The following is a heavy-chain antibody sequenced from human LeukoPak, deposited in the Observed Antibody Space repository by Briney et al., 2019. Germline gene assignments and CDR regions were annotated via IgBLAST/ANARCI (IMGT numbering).Heavy chain of an antibody. Sequence: PGGSLRLSCGASGFTFITYEMNWVRQAPGQGLEWISYITSSGVAIYYADSVKGRFTISRDNAKNSLYLQMNSLRDEDTAVYYCARDTAGVAPDAFDIWGQGTMVTVSS. CDR2: ITSSGVAI. V-gene: IGHV3-48*03. D-gene: IGHD2-15*01. CDR1: GFTFITYE. J-gene: IGHJ3*02. CDR3: ARDTAGVAPDAFDI.